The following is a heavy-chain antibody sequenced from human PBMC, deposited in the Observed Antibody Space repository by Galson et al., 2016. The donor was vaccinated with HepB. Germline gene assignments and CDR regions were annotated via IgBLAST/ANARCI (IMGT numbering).Heavy chain of an antibody. CDR3: ARVGNGGDWSFSAFDI. D-gene: IGHD2-21*02. CDR1: GGTFSSYA. V-gene: IGHV1-69*13. CDR2: IIPIFGAA. Sequence: SVKVSCKASGGTFSSYAISWVRQAPGQGLEWMGGIIPIFGAANYAQKFQGRVTITADEYMSTVYMELSSLRSEATAVYYCARVGNGGDWSFSAFDIWGQGTMVTVSS. J-gene: IGHJ3*02.